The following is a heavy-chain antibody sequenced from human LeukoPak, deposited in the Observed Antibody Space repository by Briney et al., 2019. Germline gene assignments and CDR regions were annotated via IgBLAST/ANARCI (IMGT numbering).Heavy chain of an antibody. Sequence: AASVKVSCKASGYTFTGYYMHWVRQAPGQGLEWMGGINPNSGGTNYAQKFQGRVTMTRDTSISTAYMELSRLRSDDTAVYYCARGGHHRGYSGYDYPDYWGQGTLVTVSS. CDR2: INPNSGGT. CDR3: ARGGHHRGYSGYDYPDY. V-gene: IGHV1-2*02. CDR1: GYTFTGYY. J-gene: IGHJ4*02. D-gene: IGHD5-12*01.